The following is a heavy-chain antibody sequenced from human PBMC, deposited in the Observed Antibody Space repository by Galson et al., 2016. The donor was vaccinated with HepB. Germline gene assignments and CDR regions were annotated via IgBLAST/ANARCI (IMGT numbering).Heavy chain of an antibody. CDR1: GFTFSNYA. D-gene: IGHD1-14*01. J-gene: IGHJ2*01. CDR3: ARQLHTGTGEWFFDL. CDR2: ISNDGGYT. Sequence: SLRLSCAASGFTFSNYAMHWVRQAPGKAPEFVSAISNDGGYTFYANSVKGRFTISRDNSRSTLFLQVGSLRIEDMAVYYCARQLHTGTGEWFFDLWGRGTLVTVSS. V-gene: IGHV3-64*01.